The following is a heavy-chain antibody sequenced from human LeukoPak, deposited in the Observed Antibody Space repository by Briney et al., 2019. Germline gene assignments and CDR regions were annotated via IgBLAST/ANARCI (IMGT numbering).Heavy chain of an antibody. CDR3: ARDQRASPAASDS. V-gene: IGHV3-7*01. Sequence: GGSLRLSCAASGFRFSISWMTWVRQAPGKGREWVASIKEDGSDKYYVDSVKGRFTISRDNAKNSLYLQMNSLRAEDTAVYYCARDQRASPAASDSWGQGTLVTVSS. D-gene: IGHD2-15*01. J-gene: IGHJ4*02. CDR1: GFRFSISW. CDR2: IKEDGSDK.